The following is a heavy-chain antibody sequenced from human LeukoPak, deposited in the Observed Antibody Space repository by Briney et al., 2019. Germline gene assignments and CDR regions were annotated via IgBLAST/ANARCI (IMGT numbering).Heavy chain of an antibody. V-gene: IGHV4-34*01. Sequence: PSETLSLTCAVYGGSFSGYYWSWIRQPPGKGLEWIGEINHSGSTNYNPSLKSRVTISVDTSKNQFSLKLSSVTAADTAVYYCARTGSEVYSGYDLYNWFDPWGQGTLVTVSS. CDR3: ARTGSEVYSGYDLYNWFDP. CDR1: GGSFSGYY. CDR2: INHSGST. J-gene: IGHJ5*02. D-gene: IGHD5-12*01.